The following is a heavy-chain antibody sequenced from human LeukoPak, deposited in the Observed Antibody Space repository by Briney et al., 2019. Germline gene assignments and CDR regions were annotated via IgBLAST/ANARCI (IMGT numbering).Heavy chain of an antibody. Sequence: GGSLRLSCAASGFTFSTYGMHWVRQAPGKGLEWVTFIGIDESIKYYTDSVKGRFTISRDNSKNTLYLQMNSLRVEDTAVYYCARVIVATNTFDAFDIWGQGTMVTVSS. CDR1: GFTFSTYG. D-gene: IGHD5-12*01. V-gene: IGHV3-30*02. CDR3: ARVIVATNTFDAFDI. J-gene: IGHJ3*02. CDR2: IGIDESIK.